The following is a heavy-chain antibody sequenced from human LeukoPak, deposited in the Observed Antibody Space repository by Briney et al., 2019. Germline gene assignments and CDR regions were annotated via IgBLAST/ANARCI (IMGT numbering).Heavy chain of an antibody. V-gene: IGHV3-64*01. CDR2: ISSNGGST. Sequence: GGSLRLSCAASGFTFSSYAMHWVRQAPGKGLEYVSAISSNGGSTYYANSVKGRFTISRDNSKNTLYLQMGSLRAEDTAVYYCARAYRIAAPWGMDVWGQGTTVTVSS. D-gene: IGHD6-6*01. J-gene: IGHJ6*02. CDR1: GFTFSSYA. CDR3: ARAYRIAAPWGMDV.